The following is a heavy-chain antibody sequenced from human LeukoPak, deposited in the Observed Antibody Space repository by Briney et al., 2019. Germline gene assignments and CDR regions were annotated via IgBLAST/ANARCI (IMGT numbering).Heavy chain of an antibody. J-gene: IGHJ4*02. V-gene: IGHV3-30*02. CDR2: IRYDGSNK. CDR3: AKARGYYDYVWGSYRFDY. D-gene: IGHD3-16*02. Sequence: PGGSLRLSCAASGFTFSSYGMHWVRQAPGKGLEWVAFIRYDGSNKYYADSVKGRFTISRDNSKNTLYLQMNSLRAEDTAVYYCAKARGYYDYVWGSYRFDYWGQGTLVTVSS. CDR1: GFTFSSYG.